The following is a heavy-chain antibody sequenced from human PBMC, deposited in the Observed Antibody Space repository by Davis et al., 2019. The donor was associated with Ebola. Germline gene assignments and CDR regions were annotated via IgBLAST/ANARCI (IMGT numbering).Heavy chain of an antibody. CDR1: AGSTSHSY. J-gene: IGHJ4*02. CDR3: ARVRDSSGYSINYFDY. Sequence: MPSETLSLTCTVSAGSTSHSYCTLIRQPPGQGPEWIGYIHYRGKTHYNPSLESRVTISVDTSKNQFSLKLSSVTAADTAVYYCARVRDSSGYSINYFDYWGQGTLVTVSS. V-gene: IGHV4-59*01. CDR2: IHYRGKT. D-gene: IGHD3-22*01.